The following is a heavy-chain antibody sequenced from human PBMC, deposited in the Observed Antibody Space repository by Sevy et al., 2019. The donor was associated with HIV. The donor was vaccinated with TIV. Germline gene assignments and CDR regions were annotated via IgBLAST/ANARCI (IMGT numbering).Heavy chain of an antibody. CDR1: GFTFSNHA. CDR3: AKDRKVLLVVEAIPFDVFDI. J-gene: IGHJ3*02. V-gene: IGHV3-30*02. D-gene: IGHD2-8*02. CDR2: IRYDGSNE. Sequence: GGSLRLSCAASGFTFSNHAMHWVRQAPGKGLEWVAFIRYDGSNEYYADSVKGRLTISRDNSNNTLYLQMNSLRPEDTAVYYGAKDRKVLLVVEAIPFDVFDIWGQGTMVTVSS.